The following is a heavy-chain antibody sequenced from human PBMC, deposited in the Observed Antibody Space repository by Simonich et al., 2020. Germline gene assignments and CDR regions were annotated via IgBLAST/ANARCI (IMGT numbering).Heavy chain of an antibody. CDR3: ARGPRWTGDDAFDI. D-gene: IGHD7-27*01. J-gene: IGHJ3*02. Sequence: QVQLVQSGAEVKKPGASVKVCKASGYTFTGYYMHWVRQAPGQGLEWMQRIKHNPGGTNSAQKFQGRDTMTRDKSSSTAYMELSRLRSDDTAVYYCARGPRWTGDDAFDIWGQGTMVTVSS. CDR1: GYTFTGYY. CDR2: IKHNPGGT. V-gene: IGHV1-2*06.